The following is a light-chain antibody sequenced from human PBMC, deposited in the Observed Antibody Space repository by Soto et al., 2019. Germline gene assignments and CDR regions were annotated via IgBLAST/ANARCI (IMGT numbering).Light chain of an antibody. CDR1: QSVISY. CDR2: GAS. V-gene: IGKV3-20*01. Sequence: EIVLTQSPATLSLSPAERATLSCRSSQSVISYLAWYQQKPGPAHRLLIYGASSRATGIPDRFSGSGSGTDFALTISRLEPEDYAVYYCQQYGSSPPRITFGQGTRLEIK. J-gene: IGKJ5*01. CDR3: QQYGSSPPRIT.